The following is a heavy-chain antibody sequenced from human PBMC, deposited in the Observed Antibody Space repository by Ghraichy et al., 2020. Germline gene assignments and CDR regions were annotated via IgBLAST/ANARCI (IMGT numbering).Heavy chain of an antibody. D-gene: IGHD1-26*01. CDR2: INHSGST. Sequence: SETLSLTCAVYGGSFSGYYWSWIRQPPGKGLEWIGEINHSGSTNYNPSLKSRVTISVDTSKNQFSLKLSSVTAADTAVYYCASFLQPSGSYSGDAFDIWGQGTMVTVSS. CDR1: GGSFSGYY. V-gene: IGHV4-34*01. J-gene: IGHJ3*02. CDR3: ASFLQPSGSYSGDAFDI.